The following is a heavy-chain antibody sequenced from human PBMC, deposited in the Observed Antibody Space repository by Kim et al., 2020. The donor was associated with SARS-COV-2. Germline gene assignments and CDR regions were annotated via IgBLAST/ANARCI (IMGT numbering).Heavy chain of an antibody. Sequence: ASVKVSCKASGYTFTRYDINWVRQATGQGLEWMGWMNPNSGNTDSAQKFQGRVTMTRDTSITTAYLELSGLRSEDSAVYYCARGLWTGTILSNYYRDVWG. CDR2: MNPNSGNT. J-gene: IGHJ6*03. V-gene: IGHV1-8*01. CDR1: GYTFTRYD. CDR3: ARGLWTGTILSNYYRDV. D-gene: IGHD1-7*01.